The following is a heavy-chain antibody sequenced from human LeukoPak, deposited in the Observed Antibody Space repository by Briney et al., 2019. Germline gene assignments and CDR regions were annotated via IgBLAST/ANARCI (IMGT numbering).Heavy chain of an antibody. Sequence: SETLSLTCTVSGGSITISSYYWSWIRQPPGKGLEWIGYIYYSGRTNYNPSLKSRVTISVDTSKNQFSLTLSSVTAADTAVYYCARGQKYRNGYTVTELGSGYFDYWGQGTLVTVSS. CDR1: GGSITISSYY. D-gene: IGHD5-18*01. V-gene: IGHV4-61*01. J-gene: IGHJ4*02. CDR3: ARGQKYRNGYTVTELGSGYFDY. CDR2: IYYSGRT.